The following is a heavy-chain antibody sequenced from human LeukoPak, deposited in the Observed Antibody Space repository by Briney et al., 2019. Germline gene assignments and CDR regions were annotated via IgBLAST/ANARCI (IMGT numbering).Heavy chain of an antibody. Sequence: GGSLRLSCAASGFTVSSIYMSWVRQAPGKGLEWVSVIYSGGSTYYADSVKGRFTISRDNSKNTLYLQTNSLRAEDTAVYYCARDRSGSTYYYYGMDVWGQGTTVTVSS. V-gene: IGHV3-66*02. CDR2: IYSGGST. CDR1: GFTVSSIY. CDR3: ARDRSGSTYYYYGMDV. D-gene: IGHD1-26*01. J-gene: IGHJ6*02.